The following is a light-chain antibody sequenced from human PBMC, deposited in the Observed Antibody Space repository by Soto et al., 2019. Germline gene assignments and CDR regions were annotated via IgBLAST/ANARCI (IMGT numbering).Light chain of an antibody. CDR1: QSVSSN. CDR2: GAS. CDR3: QQYNNWPPWT. J-gene: IGKJ1*01. V-gene: IGKV3-15*01. Sequence: EIVMTQSPATLSVSPGERATLSCRASQSVSSNLAWYQQKPGQAPRLLIYGASTRATGIPARFSGSGSATEFTLTISSLQSEDLAVYYCQQYNNWPPWTFGQGTKVEIK.